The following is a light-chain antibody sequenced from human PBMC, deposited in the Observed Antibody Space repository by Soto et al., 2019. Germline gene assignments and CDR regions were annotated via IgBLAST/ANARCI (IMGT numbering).Light chain of an antibody. CDR1: NIRSKS. J-gene: IGLJ1*01. Sequence: SYDLTQPPAVSVAPGQTARITCGGHNIRSKSVHWYQQKPGQAPVLVVYDDRDRPSGIPERFSGSNSGNTATLTISRVEAGDEAEYYCQVWDSSSDHVVFGTGTKVTVL. CDR3: QVWDSSSDHVV. V-gene: IGLV3-21*02. CDR2: DDR.